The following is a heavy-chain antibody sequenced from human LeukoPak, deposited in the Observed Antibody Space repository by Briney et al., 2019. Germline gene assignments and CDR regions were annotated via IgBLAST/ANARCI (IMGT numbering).Heavy chain of an antibody. CDR1: GYTFTSYY. Sequence: ASVKVSCKASGYTFTSYYMHWVRQAPGQGLEWMGIINPSGGSTSYAQKFQGRVTMTRDTSTSTVYMELSSLRSEDTAVYYCAGAMIVVVSVDNWFDPWGQGTLVTVSS. CDR2: INPSGGST. V-gene: IGHV1-46*01. CDR3: AGAMIVVVSVDNWFDP. D-gene: IGHD3-22*01. J-gene: IGHJ5*02.